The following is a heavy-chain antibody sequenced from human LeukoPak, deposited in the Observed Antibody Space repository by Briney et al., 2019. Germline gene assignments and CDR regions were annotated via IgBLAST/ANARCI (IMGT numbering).Heavy chain of an antibody. CDR3: AKDPGPYCSSTSCYLFNYMDV. Sequence: GGSLRLSCADSGFTFSSYAMSWVSQAPGKGLEWVSDISGSGGSTYYADSVKGGFTISRDNSKNTLYLQMNSLRAEDTAVHYCAKDPGPYCSSTSCYLFNYMDVWRKGTTVTVSS. D-gene: IGHD2-2*01. CDR1: GFTFSSYA. CDR2: ISGSGGST. V-gene: IGHV3-23*01. J-gene: IGHJ6*03.